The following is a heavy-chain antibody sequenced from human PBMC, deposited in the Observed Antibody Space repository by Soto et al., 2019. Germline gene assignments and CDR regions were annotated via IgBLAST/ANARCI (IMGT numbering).Heavy chain of an antibody. CDR1: GFTVSSNY. CDR3: RVGATHFDY. D-gene: IGHD1-26*01. J-gene: IGHJ4*02. V-gene: IGHV3-66*01. CDR2: IYSGGST. Sequence: GESLKISCAASGFTVSSNYMSWVRQAPGKGLEWVSVIYSGGSTYYADSVKGRFTISRDNSKNTLYLQMNSLRAEDTAVYYCRVGATHFDYWGQGTLVTVSS.